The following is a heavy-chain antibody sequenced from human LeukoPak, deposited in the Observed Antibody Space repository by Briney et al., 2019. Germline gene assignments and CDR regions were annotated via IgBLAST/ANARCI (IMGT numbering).Heavy chain of an antibody. CDR3: ARVKKGIAAAGVFDY. CDR1: GGSISSYD. Sequence: SETLSLTCTVSGGSISSYDWSWIRQPPGKGLEWVGYIHYSGNTNYSPSLKSRVTISIDTSKNQFSLKLSSVTAADTAVYYCARVKKGIAAAGVFDYWGQGTLVTVSS. V-gene: IGHV4-59*12. CDR2: IHYSGNT. J-gene: IGHJ4*02. D-gene: IGHD6-13*01.